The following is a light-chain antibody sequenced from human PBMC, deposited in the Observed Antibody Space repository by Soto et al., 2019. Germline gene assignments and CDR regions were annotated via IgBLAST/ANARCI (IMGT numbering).Light chain of an antibody. CDR2: DAS. V-gene: IGKV1-39*01. CDR1: QTISSW. J-gene: IGKJ5*01. CDR3: QQSYSTPPIT. Sequence: DIQMTQSPSTLSGSVGDRVTITCRASQTISSWLAWYQQKPGKAPKLLIYDASSLQSGVPSRFSGSGSGTDFTLTISSLQPEDFATYYCQQSYSTPPITFGQGTRREIK.